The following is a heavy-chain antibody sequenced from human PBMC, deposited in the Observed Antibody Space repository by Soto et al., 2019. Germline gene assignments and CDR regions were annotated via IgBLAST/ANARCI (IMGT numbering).Heavy chain of an antibody. J-gene: IGHJ4*02. V-gene: IGHV3-23*01. CDR2: ISGSGGST. CDR3: AKDYDDVLRFLEWLVYFDY. Sequence: GGSLRLSCAASGFTFSSYAMSWVRQAPGKGLEWVSAISGSGGSTYYADSVKGRFTISRDNSKNTLYLQMNSLRAEDTAVYYCAKDYDDVLRFLEWLVYFDYWGQGTLVTVSS. CDR1: GFTFSSYA. D-gene: IGHD3-3*01.